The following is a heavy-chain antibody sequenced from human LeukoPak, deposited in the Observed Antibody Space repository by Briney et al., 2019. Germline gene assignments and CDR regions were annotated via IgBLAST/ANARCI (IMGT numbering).Heavy chain of an antibody. J-gene: IGHJ4*02. CDR2: ISTYNGDV. V-gene: IGHV1-18*01. CDR3: ARVTAEEGSDY. D-gene: IGHD1-14*01. CDR1: GYTFNTYG. Sequence: GASVKVSCKASGYTFNTYGISWVRQAPGQGLEWMGWISTYNGDVNYVQNLQGRVTMTTDTSTSTAYMELMSLRSYDTAVYYCARVTAEEGSDYWGQGTLVTVSS.